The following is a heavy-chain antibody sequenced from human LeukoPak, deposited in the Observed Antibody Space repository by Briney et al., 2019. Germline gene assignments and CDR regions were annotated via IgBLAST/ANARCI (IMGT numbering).Heavy chain of an antibody. D-gene: IGHD2-2*02. J-gene: IGHJ3*02. CDR3: ARCSRSSTDCYSEFDI. CDR2: INWNGDST. CDR1: GFTFDDYG. V-gene: IGHV3-20*04. Sequence: PGGSLRLSCAASGFTFDDYGMSWARQGPGKGLDWVSAINWNGDSTGYADSVRGRFTISRGNAKNSLYLQMNSLRAEDTALYYCARCSRSSTDCYSEFDIWGQGTMVTVSS.